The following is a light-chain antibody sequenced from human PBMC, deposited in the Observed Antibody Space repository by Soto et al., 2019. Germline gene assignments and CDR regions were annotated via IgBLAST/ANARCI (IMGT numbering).Light chain of an antibody. V-gene: IGKV1-27*01. Sequence: DIQMTQSPSSLSASVGDRVTITCRASQGISNLAWYQQKPGKVTKLLIYAASTLQSGVPSRFSGSGSGTDFTLTISSLQSEDVATYYCQKYNSATLTFGQGTKVEIK. CDR3: QKYNSATLT. CDR2: AAS. J-gene: IGKJ1*01. CDR1: QGISN.